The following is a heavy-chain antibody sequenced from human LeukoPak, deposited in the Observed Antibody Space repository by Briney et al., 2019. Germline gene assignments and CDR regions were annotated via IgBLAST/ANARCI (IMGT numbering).Heavy chain of an antibody. V-gene: IGHV3-23*01. Sequence: PGGSLRLSCAASEFTFSNFAMSWVRQAPGKGLEWVSTISGSGDNKYYADSVKGRFTISRDNSKNTLSLHMNTLRAEDTAVYYCAKDLLQTFFFDSSGYYSDAFGMWGQGTMVTVSP. D-gene: IGHD3-22*01. CDR3: AKDLLQTFFFDSSGYYSDAFGM. CDR1: EFTFSNFA. J-gene: IGHJ3*02. CDR2: ISGSGDNK.